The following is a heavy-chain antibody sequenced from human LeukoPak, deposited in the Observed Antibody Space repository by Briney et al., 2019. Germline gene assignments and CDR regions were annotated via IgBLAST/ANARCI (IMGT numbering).Heavy chain of an antibody. J-gene: IGHJ4*02. Sequence: SETLSLTCTVSGGSISSYYWSWIRQPPGKGLEWIGYIYYNGSTNYNPSLKSRVTISVDTSKNQLSLKLSSVTAADTAVYYCARSGAYESSGYYDYWGQGTLVTVSS. CDR1: GGSISSYY. CDR3: ARSGAYESSGYYDY. CDR2: IYYNGST. D-gene: IGHD3-22*01. V-gene: IGHV4-59*01.